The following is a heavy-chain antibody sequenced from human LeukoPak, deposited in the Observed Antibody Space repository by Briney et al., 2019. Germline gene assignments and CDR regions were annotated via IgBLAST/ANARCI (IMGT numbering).Heavy chain of an antibody. Sequence: SETLSLTCAVYGGSFSGYYWSWIRQPPGKGLEWIGEINHSGSTNYNPSLKSRVTISVDTSKNQFPLKLSSVTAADTAVYFCARGHGQWGQGTLVTVSS. J-gene: IGHJ4*02. V-gene: IGHV4-34*01. CDR3: ARGHGQ. CDR1: GGSFSGYY. CDR2: INHSGST.